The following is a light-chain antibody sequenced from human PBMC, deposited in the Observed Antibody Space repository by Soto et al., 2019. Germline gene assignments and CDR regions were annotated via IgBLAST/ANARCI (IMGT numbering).Light chain of an antibody. J-gene: IGKJ3*01. CDR1: QDISDY. CDR3: QQYQSLPFT. V-gene: IGKV1-33*01. Sequence: DIQMTQSPSSLSASVGDRVTITCQASQDISDYLNWYHQKPGKAPKFLIYDASYLETGVPSRFSGSGSGTDFTFTISSLQPEDIGTYYRQQYQSLPFTFGPGTTVDIK. CDR2: DAS.